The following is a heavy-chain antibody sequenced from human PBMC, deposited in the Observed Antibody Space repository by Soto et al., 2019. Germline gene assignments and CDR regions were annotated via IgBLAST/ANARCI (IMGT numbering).Heavy chain of an antibody. CDR1: GFTFSSYS. J-gene: IGHJ4*02. V-gene: IGHV3-21*01. CDR2: ISSSSSYI. D-gene: IGHD2-2*01. CDR3: ARGAQYLVSLFNY. Sequence: PGGSLRLSCAASGFTFSSYSMNWVRQAPGKGLEWVSSISSSSSYIYYADSVKGRFTISRDNAKNSLYLQMNSLRAEDTAVYYCARGAQYLVSLFNYWGQGTLVSVSS.